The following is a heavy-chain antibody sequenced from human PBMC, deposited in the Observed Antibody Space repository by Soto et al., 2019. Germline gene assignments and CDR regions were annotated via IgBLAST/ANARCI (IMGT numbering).Heavy chain of an antibody. CDR1: GYTFTNFG. J-gene: IGHJ5*02. CDR3: ARAHYDILTGYYQEAAENWFDP. D-gene: IGHD3-9*01. V-gene: IGHV1-18*01. Sequence: ASVKVSCKASGYTFTNFGISWVRQAPGQGLEWMGWISAYNGNTNYAQKFQGRVTMTTDTSTSTAYMELRSLRSDDTAVYYCARAHYDILTGYYQEAAENWFDPWGQGTLVTVSS. CDR2: ISAYNGNT.